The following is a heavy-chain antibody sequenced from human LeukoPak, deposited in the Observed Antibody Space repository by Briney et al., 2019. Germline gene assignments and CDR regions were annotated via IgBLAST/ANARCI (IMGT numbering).Heavy chain of an antibody. J-gene: IGHJ1*01. Sequence: PSETLSLTCTVSGGSISSSSYYWGWIRQPPGKGLEWIGTIYHSGSTYYNPSLKSRVTISVDTFKNQFSLKLSSVTAADTAVYYCVNWNYVSGYFQHWGQGTLVTVSS. D-gene: IGHD1-7*01. CDR2: IYHSGST. CDR1: GGSISSSSYY. V-gene: IGHV4-39*01. CDR3: VNWNYVSGYFQH.